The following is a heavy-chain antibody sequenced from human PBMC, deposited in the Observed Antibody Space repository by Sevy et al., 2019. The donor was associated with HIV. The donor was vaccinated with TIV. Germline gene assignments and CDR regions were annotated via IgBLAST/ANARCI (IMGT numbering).Heavy chain of an antibody. CDR3: ARGMRDPRADCFDY. Sequence: GGCLRLSCAASGFTFNIYSMNWVRQAPGKGLEWVSSISGSSSYILYADSVKGRFTISRDNAKNSLYLQMNSLRAEDTAVYYCARGMRDPRADCFDYWGQGTTVTVSS. D-gene: IGHD2-21*02. V-gene: IGHV3-21*01. J-gene: IGHJ4*02. CDR1: GFTFNIYS. CDR2: ISGSSSYI.